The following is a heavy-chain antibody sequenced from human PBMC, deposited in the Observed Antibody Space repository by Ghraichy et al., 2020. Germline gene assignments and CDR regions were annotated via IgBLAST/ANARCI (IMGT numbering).Heavy chain of an antibody. CDR3: ARAGGSSLYYDYMDV. D-gene: IGHD2-15*01. CDR1: EFTFSNYI. CDR2: INSNGDST. Sequence: GGSLRLSCVASEFTFSNYIMHWVRQAPGKGLEYVSAINSNGDSTYYADSVKDRFTISRDNSKNTLYLQMGSLRAEDMAVYYCARAGGSSLYYDYMDVWGKWTTVTVSS. V-gene: IGHV3-64*02. J-gene: IGHJ6*03.